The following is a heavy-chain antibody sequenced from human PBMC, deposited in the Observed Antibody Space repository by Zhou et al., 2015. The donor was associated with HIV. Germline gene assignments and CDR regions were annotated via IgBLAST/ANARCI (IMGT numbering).Heavy chain of an antibody. CDR1: GYTFTSYD. V-gene: IGHV1-8*01. J-gene: IGHJ4*02. CDR2: MNPNSGNT. Sequence: QVQLVQSGAEVKKPGASVKVSCKASGYTFTSYDINWVRQATGQGLEWMGWMNPNSGNTGYAQKFQGRVTMTRNTSISTAYMELSSLRSDDTAVYFCATASGFCIGGNCAPRGKLDSWGQGTLVAVTS. CDR3: ATASGFCIGGNCAPRGKLDS. D-gene: IGHD2-15*01.